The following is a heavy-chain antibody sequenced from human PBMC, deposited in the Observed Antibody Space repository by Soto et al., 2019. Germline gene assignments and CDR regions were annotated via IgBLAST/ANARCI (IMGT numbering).Heavy chain of an antibody. CDR3: ARLGWGNGDSDY. J-gene: IGHJ4*02. Sequence: QLQLQESGPGLVKSSETLSLTCTVSGGSISKCNYFWGWIRQAPGKGLEGIASILYGGTTSYNSSLKSRVAISVDTSKNQIALELNCVTAADTAVYYCARLGWGNGDSDYWGQGTLVTVSS. D-gene: IGHD2-21*01. CDR1: GGSISKCNYF. V-gene: IGHV4-39*01. CDR2: ILYGGTT.